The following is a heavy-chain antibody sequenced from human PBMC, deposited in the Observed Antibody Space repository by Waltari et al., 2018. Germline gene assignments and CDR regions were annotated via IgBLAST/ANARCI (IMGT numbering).Heavy chain of an antibody. CDR2: INPTSGGT. Sequence: QVQRVQAGAEVKKPGASVNVSCKTPGYTFTGNYIFWVGQAPGQGLEWMGWINPTSGGTRIAQKCQGRVTMTRDTSTTTAYLEVSELKSDDTAVYYCARGEPLAGRKIPFDSWGQGTLVTVSS. CDR1: GYTFTGNY. J-gene: IGHJ4*02. V-gene: IGHV1-2*02. CDR3: ARGEPLAGRKIPFDS. D-gene: IGHD6-19*01.